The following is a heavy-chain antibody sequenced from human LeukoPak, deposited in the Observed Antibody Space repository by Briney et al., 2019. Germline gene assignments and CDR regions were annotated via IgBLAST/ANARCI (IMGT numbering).Heavy chain of an antibody. D-gene: IGHD3-3*01. CDR3: ARVVGSGYYFDY. V-gene: IGHV4-34*01. J-gene: IGHJ4*02. CDR2: INHSGST. CDR1: GGSFSGYY. Sequence: PSETLSLTCAVYGGSFSGYYWSWIRQPPGMGLEWIGEINHSGSTNYNPSLKSRVTISVDTSKNQFSLKLSSVTAADTAVYYCARVVGSGYYFDYWGQGTLVTVSS.